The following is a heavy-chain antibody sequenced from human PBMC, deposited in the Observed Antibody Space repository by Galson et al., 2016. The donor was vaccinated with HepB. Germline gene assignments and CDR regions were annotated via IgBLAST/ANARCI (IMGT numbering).Heavy chain of an antibody. CDR1: GFTFNRRG. Sequence: SLRLSCAASGFTFNRRGMHWVRQAPGKGLEWVSSISSRSTYIHYADSVEGRFTISRDNAKNSLYLQMNSLRVEDTAVYYCAREKGGSTMASHWFDPWGQGNLVIVSS. D-gene: IGHD4/OR15-4a*01. V-gene: IGHV3-21*01. CDR2: ISSRSTYI. J-gene: IGHJ5*02. CDR3: AREKGGSTMASHWFDP.